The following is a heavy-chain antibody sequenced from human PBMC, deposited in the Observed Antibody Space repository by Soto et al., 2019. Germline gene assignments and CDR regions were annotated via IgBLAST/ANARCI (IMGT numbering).Heavy chain of an antibody. D-gene: IGHD5-12*01. CDR3: ASMVAAKWYFDY. J-gene: IGHJ4*02. V-gene: IGHV1-69*13. CDR2: IIPIFGTV. CDR1: GGPFSSYS. Sequence: SMQVSRKAFGGPFSSYSISWVRQAPGQGLEWMGGIIPIFGTVNYAQKFQGRVTITADDSTSTAYMELSSLRSDDTAVYYCASMVAAKWYFDYWGQGPLVTVSS.